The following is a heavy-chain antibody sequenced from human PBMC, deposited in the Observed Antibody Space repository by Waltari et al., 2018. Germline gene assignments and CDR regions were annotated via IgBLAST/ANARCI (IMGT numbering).Heavy chain of an antibody. D-gene: IGHD2-2*01. CDR3: AKGGYCSSTSCYYYDAFDI. Sequence: EVQLLESGGGLVQPGGSLRLSCAASGFTFSCYAMSWVRKALGTGLEWVSAISGSGGSTSYADSVKGRFTISRDNSKNTLYLQMNSLRAEDTAVYYCAKGGYCSSTSCYYYDAFDIWGQGTMVTISS. J-gene: IGHJ3*02. CDR2: ISGSGGST. CDR1: GFTFSCYA. V-gene: IGHV3-23*01.